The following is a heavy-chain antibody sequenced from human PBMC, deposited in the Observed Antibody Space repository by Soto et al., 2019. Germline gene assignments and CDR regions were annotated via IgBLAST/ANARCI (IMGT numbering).Heavy chain of an antibody. V-gene: IGHV3-74*01. CDR2: INSDGSTT. CDR1: GFAFSCYW. Sequence: EAHLVESGEGSVQPGGSLRLSCAGSGFAFSCYWIHWVRQGPGKGLVWVSRINSDGSTTSYADSVRGRFTISRDNAKDTLYLQMNSLRAEDTALYYCARVGQGRYYFDYWGQGTLVTVSS. CDR3: ARVGQGRYYFDY. J-gene: IGHJ4*02.